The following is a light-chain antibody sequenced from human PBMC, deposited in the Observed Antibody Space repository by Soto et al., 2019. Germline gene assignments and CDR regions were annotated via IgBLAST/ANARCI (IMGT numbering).Light chain of an antibody. CDR1: SSDIGGYNY. Sequence: QSVLTQPPSASGSPGQSVTISCTGTSSDIGGYNYVSWYQQHPGKAPKLMIYEVTRRPSGVPDRFSGSKSGNMASLTVSGLQAADEADYYCTSYAGSNNLVFGTGTKVTVL. V-gene: IGLV2-8*01. J-gene: IGLJ1*01. CDR2: EVT. CDR3: TSYAGSNNLV.